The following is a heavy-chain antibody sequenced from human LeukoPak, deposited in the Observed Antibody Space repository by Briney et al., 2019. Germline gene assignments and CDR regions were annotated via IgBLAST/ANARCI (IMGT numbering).Heavy chain of an antibody. V-gene: IGHV4-59*01. D-gene: IGHD1-26*01. CDR1: GGSISSYY. J-gene: IGHJ5*02. CDR2: IYYSGST. Sequence: SETLFLTCTVSGGSISSYYWSWIRQPPGKGLEWIGYIYYSGSTNYNPSLKSRVTISVDTSKNQFSLKLSSVTAADTAVYYCAGDGHSLANWFDPWGQGTLVTVSS. CDR3: AGDGHSLANWFDP.